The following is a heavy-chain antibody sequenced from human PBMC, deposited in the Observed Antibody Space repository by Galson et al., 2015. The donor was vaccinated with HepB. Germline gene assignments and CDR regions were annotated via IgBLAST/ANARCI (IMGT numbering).Heavy chain of an antibody. V-gene: IGHV4-59*01. CDR3: ARASEGYSSGWVDY. Sequence: LSLTCTVSGGSISSCYWRWIRQPPGKGLEWIGYIYYSGSTNYNPSLKSRVTIAVDTSKNQFSLKLSSVTAADTAVYYCARASEGYSSGWVDYWGQGTLVTVSS. CDR1: GGSISSCY. D-gene: IGHD6-19*01. J-gene: IGHJ4*02. CDR2: IYYSGST.